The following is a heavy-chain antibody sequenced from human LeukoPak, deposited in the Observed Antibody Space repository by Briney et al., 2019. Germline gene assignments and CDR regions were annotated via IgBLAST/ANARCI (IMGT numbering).Heavy chain of an antibody. D-gene: IGHD5-24*01. CDR2: IIPIFGTA. CDR1: GGTFSSYA. Sequence: SVKVSCKASGGTFSSYAISWVRQAPGQGLEWMGGIIPIFGTANYAQKFQGRVAITTDESTSTAYMELSSLRSEDTAVYYCARIRSLGRDGYNSYYFDYWGQGTLVTVSS. V-gene: IGHV1-69*05. CDR3: ARIRSLGRDGYNSYYFDY. J-gene: IGHJ4*02.